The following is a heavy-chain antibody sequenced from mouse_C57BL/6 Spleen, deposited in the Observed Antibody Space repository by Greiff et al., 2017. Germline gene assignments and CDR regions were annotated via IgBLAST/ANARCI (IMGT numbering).Heavy chain of an antibody. CDR3: TRLGGTLYFDY. Sequence: VQLQQSGAELVRPGASVTLSCKASGYTFTDYEMHWVKQTPVHGLEWIGAIDPETGGTAYNQKFKGKAILTADKSSSTAYMELRSLTSEDSAVYYCTRLGGTLYFDYGGQGTTLTVSS. V-gene: IGHV1-15*01. CDR2: IDPETGGT. J-gene: IGHJ2*01. D-gene: IGHD4-1*01. CDR1: GYTFTDYE.